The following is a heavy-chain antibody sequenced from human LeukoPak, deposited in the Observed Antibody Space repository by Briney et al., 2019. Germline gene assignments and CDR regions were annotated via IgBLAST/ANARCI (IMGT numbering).Heavy chain of an antibody. CDR1: GGSISSSY. V-gene: IGHV4-59*08. Sequence: SETLSLTCTVSGGSISSSYWSWIRQPPGKGLEWIGYIYYSGSTNYNPSFKSRVTISLDTPKNQFSLKLTSVTATDTAVYYCARLGGTARFWADSWGQGIMVTVSS. J-gene: IGHJ5*01. CDR3: ARLGGTARFWADS. D-gene: IGHD5-18*01. CDR2: IYYSGST.